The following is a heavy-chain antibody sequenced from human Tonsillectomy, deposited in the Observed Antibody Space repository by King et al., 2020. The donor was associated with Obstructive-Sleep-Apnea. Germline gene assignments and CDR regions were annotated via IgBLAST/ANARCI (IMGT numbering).Heavy chain of an antibody. J-gene: IGHJ4*02. Sequence: QLQESGPGLVKPSETLSLTCSVSGGSISGSSYYWGWIRQPPGKGLEWIGSIYFRGSTYYNPSLKSRVTISVDTSKNQFSLNLSSVTAADTAVYYCARDLNYFDYWGQGTLVTVSS. CDR3: ARDLNYFDY. CDR2: IYFRGST. V-gene: IGHV4-39*07. CDR1: GGSISGSSYY.